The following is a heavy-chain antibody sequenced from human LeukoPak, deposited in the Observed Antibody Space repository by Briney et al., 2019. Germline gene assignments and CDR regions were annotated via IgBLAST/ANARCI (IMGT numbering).Heavy chain of an antibody. J-gene: IGHJ4*02. V-gene: IGHV3-23*01. CDR3: AKDRDFWSGYGSFDY. D-gene: IGHD3-3*01. Sequence: GGSLRLSCAASGFTFSSYAMSWVRQAPGKGLEWVSAISGSGSSTYYADSVKGRFTISRDNSKITLYLQMNSLRAEDTAVYYCAKDRDFWSGYGSFDYWGQGTLVTVSS. CDR2: ISGSGSST. CDR1: GFTFSSYA.